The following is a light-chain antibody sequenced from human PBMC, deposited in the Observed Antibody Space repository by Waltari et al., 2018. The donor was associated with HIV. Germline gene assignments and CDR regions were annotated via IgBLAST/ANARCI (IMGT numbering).Light chain of an antibody. CDR1: SSDVGAHNY. CDR2: DLT. Sequence: QSALTQPRSVSGSPGQSVTISCTGTSSDVGAHNYVSWYQHLPGKAPKLMIYDLTDGPPVVPVRFSGSKSGNTASLTISVLQAEDEADYYCCSFAGSYTWLFGGGTKLTVL. CDR3: CSFAGSYTWL. J-gene: IGLJ2*01. V-gene: IGLV2-11*01.